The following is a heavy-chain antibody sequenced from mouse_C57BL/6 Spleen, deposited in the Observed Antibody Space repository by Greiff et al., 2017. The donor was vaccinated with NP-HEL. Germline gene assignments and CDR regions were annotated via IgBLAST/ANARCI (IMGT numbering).Heavy chain of an antibody. J-gene: IGHJ2*01. D-gene: IGHD1-1*01. CDR3: ASGVTTVVAHYFDY. CDR1: GYTFTSYW. Sequence: QVHVKQPGAELVKPGASVKMSCKASGYTFTSYWITWVKQRPGQGLEWIGDIYPGSGSTNYNEKFKSKATLTVDTSSSTAYMQLSSLTSEDSAVYYCASGVTTVVAHYFDYWGQGTTLTVSS. V-gene: IGHV1-55*01. CDR2: IYPGSGST.